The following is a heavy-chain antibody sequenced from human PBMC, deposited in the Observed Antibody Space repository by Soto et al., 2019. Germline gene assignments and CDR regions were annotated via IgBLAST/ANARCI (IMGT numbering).Heavy chain of an antibody. Sequence: ESGGGVVQPGRSLRLSCAASGFTFSSYAMHWVRQAPGKGLEWVAVISYDGSNKYYADSVKGRFTISRDNSKNTLYLQMNSLRAEDTAVYYCARVAGGDYYDSSGYSVDDAFDIWGQGTMVTVSS. CDR3: ARVAGGDYYDSSGYSVDDAFDI. CDR2: ISYDGSNK. J-gene: IGHJ3*02. CDR1: GFTFSSYA. D-gene: IGHD3-22*01. V-gene: IGHV3-30-3*01.